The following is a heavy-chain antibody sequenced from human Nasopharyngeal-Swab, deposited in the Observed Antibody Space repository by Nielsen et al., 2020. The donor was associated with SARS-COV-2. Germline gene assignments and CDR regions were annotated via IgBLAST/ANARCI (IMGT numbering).Heavy chain of an antibody. D-gene: IGHD3-10*01. J-gene: IGHJ6*02. Sequence: SQTLSLTCAVYGGSFSGYYWSWIRQPPGKGLEWIGEINHSGSTNYNPSLKSRVTISVDTSKNQFSLKLSSVTAADTAVYYCARGSYGSGDYYYYYGMDVWGQGTTVTVSS. CDR1: GGSFSGYY. CDR3: ARGSYGSGDYYYYYGMDV. V-gene: IGHV4-34*01. CDR2: INHSGST.